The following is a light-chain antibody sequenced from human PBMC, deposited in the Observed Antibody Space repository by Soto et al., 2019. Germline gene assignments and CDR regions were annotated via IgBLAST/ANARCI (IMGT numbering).Light chain of an antibody. J-gene: IGLJ2*01. V-gene: IGLV1-44*01. CDR3: AAWDASLNGVI. Sequence: QSVLTQPPSASGTPGQRVTISCSGSSSNIGTYTVNWYQQLPGTAPKLLIYSNNQRPSGVPDRFSGSKSGTSGSLAISGLQSEDEADYYCAAWDASLNGVIFGGGTKLTVL. CDR1: SSNIGTYT. CDR2: SNN.